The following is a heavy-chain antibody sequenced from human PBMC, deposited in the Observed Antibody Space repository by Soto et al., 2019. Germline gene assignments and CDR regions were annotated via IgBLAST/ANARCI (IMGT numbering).Heavy chain of an antibody. V-gene: IGHV5-51*01. Sequence: PGESLKISCKGSGYSFTSYWIGWVRQMPGKGLEWMGIIYPGDSDTRYSPSFQGQVTISADKSISTAYLQWSSLKASDTAMYYCARSKYSSGWYPYGVDVWGQGTTVTSP. CDR1: GYSFTSYW. CDR2: IYPGDSDT. D-gene: IGHD6-19*01. CDR3: ARSKYSSGWYPYGVDV. J-gene: IGHJ6*02.